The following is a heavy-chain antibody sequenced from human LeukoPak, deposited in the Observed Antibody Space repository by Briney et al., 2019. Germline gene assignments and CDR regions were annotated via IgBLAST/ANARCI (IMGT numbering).Heavy chain of an antibody. J-gene: IGHJ3*02. D-gene: IGHD4-11*01. CDR1: GFTFSSYE. CDR3: ARDWYINSDAFDI. CDR2: ISSSGDTT. V-gene: IGHV3-48*03. Sequence: GGSLRLSCAASGFTFSSYEMNWVRQAPGKGLEWISYISSSGDTTYYADSVKGRFTISRDNAKNSLYLQMNSLRVEDTAVYYCARDWYINSDAFDIWGQGTMVTVSS.